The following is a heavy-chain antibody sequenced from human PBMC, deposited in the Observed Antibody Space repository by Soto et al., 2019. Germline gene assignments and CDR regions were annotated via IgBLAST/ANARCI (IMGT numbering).Heavy chain of an antibody. D-gene: IGHD2-2*01. Sequence: GGSLRLSCAASGFTFSSYAMHWVRQAPGKGLEWVAVISYDGSNKYYADSVKGRFTISRDNSKNTLYVQMNSLRAEDTAVYYCARGPSSLTRFDYWGQGTLLTVSS. J-gene: IGHJ4*02. V-gene: IGHV3-30-3*01. CDR3: ARGPSSLTRFDY. CDR2: ISYDGSNK. CDR1: GFTFSSYA.